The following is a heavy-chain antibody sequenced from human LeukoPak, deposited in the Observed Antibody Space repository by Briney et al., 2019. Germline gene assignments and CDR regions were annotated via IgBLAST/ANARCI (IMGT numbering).Heavy chain of an antibody. CDR1: EFSVGSDY. CDR3: ARHYGSGNFDY. J-gene: IGHJ4*02. V-gene: IGHV3-66*04. D-gene: IGHD3-10*01. Sequence: GGSLRLSCAASEFSVGSDYMTWVRQAPGKGLEWVSLIYSGGSTYYADSVKGRFTISRDNSKNTLYLQMNSLRAEDTAVYYCARHYGSGNFDYWGQGTLVTVSS. CDR2: IYSGGST.